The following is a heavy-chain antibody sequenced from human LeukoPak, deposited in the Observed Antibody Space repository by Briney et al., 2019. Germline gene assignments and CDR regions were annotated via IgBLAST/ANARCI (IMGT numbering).Heavy chain of an antibody. CDR2: INHSGST. Sequence: SETLSLTCAVYGGSFSGYYWSWIRQPPGKGLEWIGEINHSGSTNYNPSLKSRVTISVDTSKNQFSLKLSSVTAADTAVYYCARGQISGYSSGWRPMHIDYWGQGTLVTVSS. D-gene: IGHD6-19*01. CDR3: ARGQISGYSSGWRPMHIDY. V-gene: IGHV4-34*01. J-gene: IGHJ4*02. CDR1: GGSFSGYY.